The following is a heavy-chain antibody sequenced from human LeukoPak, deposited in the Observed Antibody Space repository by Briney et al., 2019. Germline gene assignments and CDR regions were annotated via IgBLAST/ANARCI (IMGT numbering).Heavy chain of an antibody. CDR1: GYSFTSYW. V-gene: IGHV5-51*01. Sequence: GESLKISCKGSGYSFTSYWIGCVRQMPGKGLEWMGIIYPGDSDTRYSPSFQGQVTISADKSISTAYLQWSSLKASDTAMYYCARRATSPYYGMDVWGQGTTVTVSS. J-gene: IGHJ6*02. CDR2: IYPGDSDT. CDR3: ARRATSPYYGMDV.